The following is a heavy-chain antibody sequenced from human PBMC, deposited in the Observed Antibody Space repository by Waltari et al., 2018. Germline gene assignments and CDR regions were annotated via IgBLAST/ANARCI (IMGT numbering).Heavy chain of an antibody. V-gene: IGHV1-69*05. CDR3: ARSGIAAAGTGVIWFDP. Sequence: QVQLVQSGAEVKKPGSSVKVSCKASGGTFSSYAISWVRQAPGQGLEWMGGIIPIFGTANYAQKFQGRVTITTDESTSTAYMELSSLRSEDTAVYYCARSGIAAAGTGVIWFDPWGQGTLVTVSS. CDR2: IIPIFGTA. CDR1: GGTFSSYA. J-gene: IGHJ5*02. D-gene: IGHD6-13*01.